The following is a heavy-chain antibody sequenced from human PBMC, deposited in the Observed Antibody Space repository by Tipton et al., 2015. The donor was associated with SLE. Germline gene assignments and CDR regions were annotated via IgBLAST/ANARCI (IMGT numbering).Heavy chain of an antibody. D-gene: IGHD6-13*01. V-gene: IGHV3-7*05. CDR3: ARPGIAAAGTPYYFDY. CDR2: IKQDGSEK. J-gene: IGHJ4*02. Sequence: SLRLSCAASGFTFSSYWMSWVRQAPGKGLEWVANIKQDGSEKYYVDSVKGRFTISRDNAKNSLYLQMNSLRAEDTAVYYCARPGIAAAGTPYYFDYWGQGTLVTVSS. CDR1: GFTFSSYW.